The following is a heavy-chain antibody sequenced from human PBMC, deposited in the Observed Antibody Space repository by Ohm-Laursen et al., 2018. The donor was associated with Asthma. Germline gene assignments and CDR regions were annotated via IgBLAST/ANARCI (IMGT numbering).Heavy chain of an antibody. CDR1: GYTFTGYA. J-gene: IGHJ4*02. V-gene: IGHV1-3*01. CDR3: ARGDCGDNAFDY. D-gene: IGHD4-17*01. Sequence: GSSVKVSCKASGYTFTGYAMHWVRQAPGQRLEWMGWINAGNDNTKYSQKFQGRVTITRDTSASTAYMELSSLRSEDTAVYYCARGDCGDNAFDYWGQGTLVTVSS. CDR2: INAGNDNT.